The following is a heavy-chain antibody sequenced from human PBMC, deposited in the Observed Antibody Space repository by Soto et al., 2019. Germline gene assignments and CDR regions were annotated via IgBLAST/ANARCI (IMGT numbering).Heavy chain of an antibody. CDR1: GFSLSTSGVG. CDR2: IYWDDDK. CDR3: AHRFLADDKYDNLDY. Sequence: QITLKESGPTLVKPAQTLTLTCTFSGFSLSTSGVGVGWIRQSPGKALEWLALIYWDDDKRYSPSLKSRLTLTKDTSTNQVVLTLTNMDPVDTATYYCAHRFLADDKYDNLDYWGQGTLVTVSS. J-gene: IGHJ4*02. D-gene: IGHD3-22*01. V-gene: IGHV2-5*02.